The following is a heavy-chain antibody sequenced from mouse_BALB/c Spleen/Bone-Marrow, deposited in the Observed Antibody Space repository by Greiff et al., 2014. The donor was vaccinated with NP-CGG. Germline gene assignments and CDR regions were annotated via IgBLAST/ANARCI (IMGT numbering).Heavy chain of an antibody. V-gene: IGHV5-6*01. CDR1: GFTFSNYG. CDR3: ARHGRDYYAMDY. CDR2: ISSGISYT. Sequence: EVQVVESGGDLVKPGGSLKLSCAASGFTFSNYGMSWVRQTPDKRLEWVATISSGISYTYYPDSVKGRFTISRDNAKNTLYLQMSSLESEDTAMYYCARHGRDYYAMDYWGQGTSVTVSS. J-gene: IGHJ4*01.